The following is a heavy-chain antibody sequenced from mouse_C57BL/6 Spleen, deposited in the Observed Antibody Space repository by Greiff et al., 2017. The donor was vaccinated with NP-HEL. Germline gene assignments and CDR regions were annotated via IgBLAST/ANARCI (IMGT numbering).Heavy chain of an antibody. CDR3: ARSPITTVVEDYFDY. CDR2: IYPGDGDT. J-gene: IGHJ2*01. V-gene: IGHV1-82*01. D-gene: IGHD1-1*01. CDR1: GYAFSSSW. Sequence: LQESGPELVKPGPSVKISCKASGYAFSSSWMNWVKQRPGKGLEWIGRIYPGDGDTNYNGKFKGKATLTADKSSSTAYMQLSSLTSEDSAVYFCARSPITTVVEDYFDYWGQGTTLTVSS.